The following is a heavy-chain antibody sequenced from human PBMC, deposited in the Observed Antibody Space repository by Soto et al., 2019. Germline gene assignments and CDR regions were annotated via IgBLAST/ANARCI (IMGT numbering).Heavy chain of an antibody. CDR2: INHSGST. Sequence: PSETLSLTCAVYGVSFSGYYWSWIRQAPGKGLEWIGEINHSGSTNYNPSLKSRVTISVDTSKNQFSLKLSSVTAADTAVYYCARRGRGGSCYSLYYLDHWGQGTLVTVSS. D-gene: IGHD2-15*01. J-gene: IGHJ4*02. CDR1: GVSFSGYY. V-gene: IGHV4-34*01. CDR3: ARRGRGGSCYSLYYLDH.